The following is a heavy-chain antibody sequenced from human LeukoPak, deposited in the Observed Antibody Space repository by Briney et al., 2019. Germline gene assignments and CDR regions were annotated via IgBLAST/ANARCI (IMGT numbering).Heavy chain of an antibody. V-gene: IGHV1-8*03. CDR2: MNPNSGNT. CDR1: GYTFTGYY. CDR3: ARTERGYSYGDLDY. D-gene: IGHD5-18*01. Sequence: ASVKVSCKASGYTFTGYYMHWVRQAPGQGLEWMGWMNPNSGNTGYAQKFQGRVTITRNTSISTAYMELSSLRSEDTAVYYCARTERGYSYGDLDYWGQGTLVTVSS. J-gene: IGHJ4*02.